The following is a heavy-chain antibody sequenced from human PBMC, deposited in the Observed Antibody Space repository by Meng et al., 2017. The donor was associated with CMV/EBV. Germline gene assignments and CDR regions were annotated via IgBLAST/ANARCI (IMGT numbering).Heavy chain of an antibody. CDR3: ARSGSTTSQQPGYFDL. CDR2: INPSGGST. Sequence: ASVKVSCKASGYTLSHYWMHWVRQAPGQGLEWVGIINPSGGSTTYAQKFQGRLVLNRDTSTSTVYMDLSSLRSGDRAVYYCARSGSTTSQQPGYFDLWGRGTLVTVSS. CDR1: GYTLSHYW. D-gene: IGHD2-2*01. V-gene: IGHV1-46*01. J-gene: IGHJ2*01.